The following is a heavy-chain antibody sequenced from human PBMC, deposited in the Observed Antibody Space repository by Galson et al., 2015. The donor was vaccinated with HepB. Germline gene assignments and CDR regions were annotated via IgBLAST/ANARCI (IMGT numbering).Heavy chain of an antibody. D-gene: IGHD5-18*01. J-gene: IGHJ4*02. CDR1: SGSISSSGYY. V-gene: IGHV4-39*07. CDR3: ARGGGRYSSWYYFDY. CDR2: IYYSGST. Sequence: LSLTCTVSSGSISSSGYYWGWIRQPPGKGLEWIGSIYYSGSTCYNPSLKSRVTISVDTSKNQFSLNLSSVTAADTAVYYCARGGGRYSSWYYFDYWGQGTLVTVSS.